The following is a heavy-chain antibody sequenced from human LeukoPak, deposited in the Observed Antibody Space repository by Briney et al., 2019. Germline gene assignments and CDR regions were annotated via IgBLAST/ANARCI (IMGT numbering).Heavy chain of an antibody. D-gene: IGHD4-11*01. J-gene: IGHJ6*03. Sequence: PGGSLRPSCAASGFTFSSYSMNWVRQAPGKGLEWVSSISSSSSYIYYADSVKGRFTISRDNSKNTLYLQMNSLRAEDTAVYYCARSTVTGHYYMDVWGKGTTVTVSS. V-gene: IGHV3-21*04. CDR2: ISSSSSYI. CDR1: GFTFSSYS. CDR3: ARSTVTGHYYMDV.